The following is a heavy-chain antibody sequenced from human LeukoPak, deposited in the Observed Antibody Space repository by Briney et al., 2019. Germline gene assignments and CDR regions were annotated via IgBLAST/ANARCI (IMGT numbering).Heavy chain of an antibody. J-gene: IGHJ4*02. D-gene: IGHD3-3*01. CDR2: ISSSSSTI. CDR1: GFTFSSYS. CDR3: AREPLFYDFWSGYYDY. Sequence: GGSLRLSCAASGFTFSSYSMNWVRQAPGKGLEWVSYISSSSSTIYYADSVKGRFTISRDNAKNSLYLQMNSLRAEDTVVYYCAREPLFYDFWSGYYDYWGQGTLVTVSS. V-gene: IGHV3-48*01.